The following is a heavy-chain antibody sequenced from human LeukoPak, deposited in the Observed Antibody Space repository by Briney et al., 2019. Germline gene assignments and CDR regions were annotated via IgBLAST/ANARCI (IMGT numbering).Heavy chain of an antibody. CDR2: IKQDGSEK. J-gene: IGHJ6*03. Sequence: GGSLRLSCAASGFSFSTYWMSWVRQAPGKGLEWVANIKQDGSEKYYVDSVKGRFTISRDNAKNSLYLQMNSLRAEDTAVYYCARGMTRPYYMDVWGKGTTVTVSS. CDR1: GFSFSTYW. V-gene: IGHV3-7*01. CDR3: ARGMTRPYYMDV.